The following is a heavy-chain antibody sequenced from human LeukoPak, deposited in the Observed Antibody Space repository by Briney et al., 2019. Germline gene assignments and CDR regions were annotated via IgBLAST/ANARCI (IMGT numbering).Heavy chain of an antibody. V-gene: IGHV1-24*01. CDR1: GYTLTVLS. D-gene: IGHD1-26*01. J-gene: IGHJ3*02. CDR3: ATVEAAEIIVGATGAFDI. Sequence: ASVKVSCKVSGYTLTVLSMHCVRHAPGKGLEWMGGFVPEDGETIYAQKFQGSFTMTEDTSTDTAYMELSSLRSEDTAVYYCATVEAAEIIVGATGAFDIWGQGTMVTVSS. CDR2: FVPEDGET.